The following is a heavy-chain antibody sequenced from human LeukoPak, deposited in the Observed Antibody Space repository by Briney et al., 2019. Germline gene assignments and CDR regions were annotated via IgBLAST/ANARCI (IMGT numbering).Heavy chain of an antibody. Sequence: GGSLRLSCAASGFTFSSYAMSWVRQAPGKGLEWVSAISGSGGSTYYADSVKGRFTIFRDNSKNTLYLQMNSLRAEDTAVYYCAKDVDYSYGFYWGQGTLVTVSS. J-gene: IGHJ4*02. CDR2: ISGSGGST. CDR3: AKDVDYSYGFY. V-gene: IGHV3-23*01. CDR1: GFTFSSYA. D-gene: IGHD5-18*01.